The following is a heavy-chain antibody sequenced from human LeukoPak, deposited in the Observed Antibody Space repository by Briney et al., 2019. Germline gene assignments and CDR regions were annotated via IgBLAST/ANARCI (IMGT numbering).Heavy chain of an antibody. CDR1: GYTFTSYG. Sequence: ASVKVSCKASGYTFTSYGISWVRQAPGQGLEWMGWISAYNGNTNYAQKLQGRVTMTTDTSTSTAYMELRSLRSDDTAVYYCARASSPYGSGSYGLWFDPWGQGTLVTVSS. J-gene: IGHJ5*02. D-gene: IGHD3-10*01. CDR3: ARASSPYGSGSYGLWFDP. V-gene: IGHV1-18*01. CDR2: ISAYNGNT.